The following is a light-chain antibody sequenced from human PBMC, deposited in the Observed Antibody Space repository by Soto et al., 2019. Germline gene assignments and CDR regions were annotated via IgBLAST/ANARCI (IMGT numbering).Light chain of an antibody. J-gene: IGLJ2*01. Sequence: QSVLTQPPSASGTPGLRVTISCSGSSSNIGSYTVNWYQQLPGTAPKLLIYSNNQRPSGVPDRSSGSKSGTSASLAISGLQSEDEADYYCAAWDDSLNGVVFGGGTKLTVL. CDR2: SNN. CDR3: AAWDDSLNGVV. CDR1: SSNIGSYT. V-gene: IGLV1-44*01.